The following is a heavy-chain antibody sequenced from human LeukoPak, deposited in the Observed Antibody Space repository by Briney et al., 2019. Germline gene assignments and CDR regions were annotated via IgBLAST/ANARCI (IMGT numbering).Heavy chain of an antibody. CDR1: GGPMTNLY. V-gene: IGHV4-59*01. Sequence: SETLSLTCSVSGGPMTNLYWTRIRQPPGKGLEWIGDIYDSGSTRYNTSLESRVTISVDTSKNQFSLKLSSVTAADTAVYYCAKGGSTNFYYGDVWGQGTTVTVSS. CDR2: IYDSGST. D-gene: IGHD2/OR15-2a*01. CDR3: AKGGSTNFYYGDV. J-gene: IGHJ6*02.